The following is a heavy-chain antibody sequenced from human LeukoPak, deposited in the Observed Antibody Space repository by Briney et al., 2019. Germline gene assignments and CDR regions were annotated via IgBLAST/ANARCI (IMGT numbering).Heavy chain of an antibody. J-gene: IGHJ6*03. CDR2: IYTSGST. V-gene: IGHV4-4*07. CDR3: ARGPYDFWSGSYYLDV. CDR1: GGSISSYY. Sequence: SETLSLTCTVSGGSISSYYWSWIRQPAGKGLEWIGRIYTSGSTNYNPSLKSRVTMSVDTSKNQFSLKLSSVTAADTAVYYCARGPYDFWSGSYYLDVWGKGTTVTVSS. D-gene: IGHD3-3*01.